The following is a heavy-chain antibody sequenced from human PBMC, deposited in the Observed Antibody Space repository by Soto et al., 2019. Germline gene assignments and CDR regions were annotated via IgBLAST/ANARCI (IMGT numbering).Heavy chain of an antibody. CDR1: GFTFSNAW. Sequence: GGSLRLSCAASGFTFSNAWMNWVRQAPGKGLEWVGRIKSKTDGGTTDYAAPVKGRFTISRDDSKNTLYLQMNSLKTEDTAVYYCTTARPMIYDFWSGNYYYYGMDVWGQGTTVTVSS. CDR2: IKSKTDGGTT. V-gene: IGHV3-15*07. D-gene: IGHD3-3*01. CDR3: TTARPMIYDFWSGNYYYYGMDV. J-gene: IGHJ6*02.